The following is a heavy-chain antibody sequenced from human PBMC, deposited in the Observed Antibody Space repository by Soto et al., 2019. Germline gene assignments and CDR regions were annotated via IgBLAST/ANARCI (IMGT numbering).Heavy chain of an antibody. V-gene: IGHV3-48*01. CDR1: GFTFSTYS. D-gene: IGHD3-22*01. CDR2: ISSSSSTI. Sequence: GSLRLSCAASGFTFSTYSMNWVRQAPGKGLEWVSYISSSSSTIFYTDSVKGRFTVSRDNAKNSLYLQMNSLRAEDTAFYYCARPTYYYNSRGPRAYWGHEPLVTFSS. J-gene: IGHJ4*01. CDR3: ARPTYYYNSRGPRAY.